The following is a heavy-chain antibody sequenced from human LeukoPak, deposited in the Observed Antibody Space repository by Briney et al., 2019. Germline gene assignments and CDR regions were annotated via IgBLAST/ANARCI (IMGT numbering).Heavy chain of an antibody. CDR3: ARHRGYGSGVRPFDY. Sequence: SETLSLTCAVYGGSFSGYYWSWIRQPPGKGLEWIGEINHSGSTNYNPSLKSRVTISVDTSKNQFSLKLSSVTAADTAVYYCARHRGYGSGVRPFDYWGQGTLVTVSS. V-gene: IGHV4-34*01. D-gene: IGHD5-18*01. J-gene: IGHJ4*02. CDR1: GGSFSGYY. CDR2: INHSGST.